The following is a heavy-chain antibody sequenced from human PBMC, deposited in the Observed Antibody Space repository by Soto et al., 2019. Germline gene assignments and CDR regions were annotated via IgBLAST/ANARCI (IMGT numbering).Heavy chain of an antibody. D-gene: IGHD2-15*01. CDR1: GFSLSTSGVG. Sequence: QITLKESGPTLVKPTQTLTLTCTFSGFSLSTSGVGVGWIRQPPGKALEWLALIYWDDDKRYSPSLKSRFTIIKDTSKNQVVLTMTNMDPVDTATYYCVHRRMGPVADWVQGTLVTVSS. J-gene: IGHJ4*02. V-gene: IGHV2-5*02. CDR2: IYWDDDK. CDR3: VHRRMGPVAD.